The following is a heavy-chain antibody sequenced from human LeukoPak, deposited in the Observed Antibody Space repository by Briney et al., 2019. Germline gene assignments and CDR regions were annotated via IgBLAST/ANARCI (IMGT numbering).Heavy chain of an antibody. CDR3: AKANYGGYAFDI. Sequence: GGSLRLSCAASGFTFSSYEMNWVRQAPGKGLEWVSYISSSGSTIYYADSVKGRFTISRDNAKNSLYLQMNSLRAEDTALYHCAKANYGGYAFDIWGQGTMVTVSS. CDR1: GFTFSSYE. CDR2: ISSSGSTI. D-gene: IGHD3-10*01. J-gene: IGHJ3*02. V-gene: IGHV3-48*03.